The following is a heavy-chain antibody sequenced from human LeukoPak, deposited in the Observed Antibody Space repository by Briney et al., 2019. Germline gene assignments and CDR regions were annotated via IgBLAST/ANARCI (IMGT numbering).Heavy chain of an antibody. CDR3: GGTGSSGDPVVDY. D-gene: IGHD3-10*01. CDR2: ISRSGTTI. CDR1: GFTFSSYE. J-gene: IGHJ4*02. Sequence: GGSLRLSCAASGFTFSSYEMNWVRQAPGKGLEWVSYISRSGTTIYYADSVKGRFTISRDNAKNSLYLQMNSLRAEDTAVYYCGGTGSSGDPVVDYWGRGTLVTVSS. V-gene: IGHV3-48*03.